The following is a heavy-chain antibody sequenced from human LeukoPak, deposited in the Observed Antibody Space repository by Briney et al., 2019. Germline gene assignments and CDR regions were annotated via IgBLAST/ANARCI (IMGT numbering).Heavy chain of an antibody. CDR2: IYYTGST. Sequence: SETLSLTCTVSGGSISSYYWSWIRQPPGKGLEWIGYIYYTGSTNYNPSLKSRVTMSVDTSKNQFSLKLTSVTAADTAVYFCAREIVGAATGGYGMDVWGQGTTVTVSS. J-gene: IGHJ6*02. V-gene: IGHV4-59*01. CDR3: AREIVGAATGGYGMDV. D-gene: IGHD1-26*01. CDR1: GGSISSYY.